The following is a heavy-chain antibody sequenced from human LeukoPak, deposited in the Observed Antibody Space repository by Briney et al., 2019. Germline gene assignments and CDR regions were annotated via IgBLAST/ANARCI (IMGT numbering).Heavy chain of an antibody. V-gene: IGHV4-39*01. CDR1: GGSISSSSYY. Sequence: KSSETLSLTCTVSGGSISSSSYYWGWIRQPPGKGLEWIGSIYYSGSTYYNPSLKSRVTISVDTSKNQFSLKLSSVTAADTAVYYCASMTTGFDAFDIWGQGTMVTVSS. CDR3: ASMTTGFDAFDI. J-gene: IGHJ3*02. D-gene: IGHD4-17*01. CDR2: IYYSGST.